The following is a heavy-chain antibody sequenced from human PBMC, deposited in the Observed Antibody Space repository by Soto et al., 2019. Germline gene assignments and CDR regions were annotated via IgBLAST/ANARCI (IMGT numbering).Heavy chain of an antibody. CDR3: AHKGPEDWALDY. CDR1: GFSLSTSGVG. D-gene: IGHD3-9*01. Sequence: QITLKESGPTLVRPTQPLTLTCAFSGFSLSTSGVGVGWIRQPPGKALECLAVIYWDDSKHYSPSLRSRLTITKDTSKNQVVITMTNMDPMDTGTYYFAHKGPEDWALDYWGQGTLVTVSS. J-gene: IGHJ4*02. CDR2: IYWDDSK. V-gene: IGHV2-5*02.